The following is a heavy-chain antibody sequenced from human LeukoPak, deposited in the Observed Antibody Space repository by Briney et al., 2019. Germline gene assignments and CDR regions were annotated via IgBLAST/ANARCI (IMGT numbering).Heavy chain of an antibody. J-gene: IGHJ4*02. V-gene: IGHV4-39*01. CDR3: ARLSLYYDFWSGYYLF. CDR2: SDYSRST. D-gene: IGHD3-3*01. CDR1: GGSISSSSYY. Sequence: SETLSLTCTVSGGSISSSSYYWGWIRQPPGKGLEWIGSSDYSRSTYYNPSLKSRVTISVDTSKNQFSLNLSSVTAADTAVYYCARLSLYYDFWSGYYLFWGQGTLVTVSS.